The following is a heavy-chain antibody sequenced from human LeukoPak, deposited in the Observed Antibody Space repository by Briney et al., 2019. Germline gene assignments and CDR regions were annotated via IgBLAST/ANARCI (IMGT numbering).Heavy chain of an antibody. J-gene: IGHJ4*02. CDR1: GFTLSSYA. CDR2: ISYDGSNK. D-gene: IGHD4-23*01. V-gene: IGHV3-30*04. Sequence: GGSLRLSCAASGFTLSSYAMHWVRQAPGKGLEWVAVISYDGSNKYYADSVKGRFTISRDNSKNTLYLQMNSLRAEDTAVYYCASHPRSITVADYWGQGTLVTVSS. CDR3: ASHPRSITVADY.